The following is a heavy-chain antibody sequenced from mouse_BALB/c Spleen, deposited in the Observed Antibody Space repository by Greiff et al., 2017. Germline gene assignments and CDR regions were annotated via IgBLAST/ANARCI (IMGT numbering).Heavy chain of an antibody. J-gene: IGHJ2*01. Sequence: EVKVVESGGGLVKPGGSLKLSCAASGFTFSSYAMSWVRQTPEKRLEWVATISSGGSYTYYPDSVKGRFTISRDNAKNTLYLQMSSLRSEDTAMYYCARHRDYYGSSYFDYWGQGTTLTVSS. CDR2: ISSGGSYT. CDR3: ARHRDYYGSSYFDY. D-gene: IGHD1-1*01. CDR1: GFTFSSYA. V-gene: IGHV5-9-3*01.